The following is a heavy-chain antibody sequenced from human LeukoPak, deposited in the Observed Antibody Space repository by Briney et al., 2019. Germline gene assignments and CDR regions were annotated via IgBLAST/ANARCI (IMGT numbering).Heavy chain of an antibody. D-gene: IGHD5-12*01. V-gene: IGHV3-23*01. CDR2: FIGSSGAT. CDR3: AKGAYDYIEIAYFDY. CDR1: GLTFSNYA. Sequence: GGSLSLLCAASGLTFSNYAIHWARQARGGGGVWVTVFIGSSGATDYADSVKCRFTRSTDNTKNTLFLQKHRLNAEDTAIYSGAKGAYDYIEIAYFDYWGQGALVTVSS. J-gene: IGHJ4*02.